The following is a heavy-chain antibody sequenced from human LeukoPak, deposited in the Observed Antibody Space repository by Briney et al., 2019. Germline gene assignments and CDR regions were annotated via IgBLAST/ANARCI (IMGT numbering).Heavy chain of an antibody. CDR1: GYTFTGYY. Sequence: ASVTVSCKASGYTFTGYYMHWVRQAPGQGLEWMGWINPNSGGTNYAQKFQGRVTMTRDTSTSTVYMELSSLRSEDTAVYYCARDIGYCSSTSCYYYYYMDVWGKGTTVTVSS. V-gene: IGHV1-2*02. CDR2: INPNSGGT. D-gene: IGHD2-2*03. J-gene: IGHJ6*03. CDR3: ARDIGYCSSTSCYYYYYMDV.